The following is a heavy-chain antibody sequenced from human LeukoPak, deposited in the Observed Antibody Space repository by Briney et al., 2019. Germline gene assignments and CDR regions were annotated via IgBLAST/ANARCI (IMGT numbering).Heavy chain of an antibody. CDR2: TYYRSKWYN. V-gene: IGHV6-1*01. D-gene: IGHD5-12*01. CDR3: AREPGGAGSSCYDPFDY. J-gene: IGHJ4*02. CDR1: GDSVSSNSAA. Sequence: KSSQTLSLTCAISGDSVSSNSAAWNWIRQSPSRGLEWLGRTYYRSKWYNDYAVSVKSRITINPDTSKNQFSLQLNSVTPEDTAVYYCAREPGGAGSSCYDPFDYWGQGTLVTVSS.